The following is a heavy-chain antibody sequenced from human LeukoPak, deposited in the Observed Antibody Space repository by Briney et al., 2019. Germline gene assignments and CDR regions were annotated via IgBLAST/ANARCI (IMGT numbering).Heavy chain of an antibody. Sequence: ASVKVSCKASGYTFTGYYMHWVRQAPGQGLEWMGWINPNSGGTNYAQKFQGRVTMTRDTSISTAYMELSRLRSDDTAVYYCARNLRFLENWFDPWGQGTLVTVSS. CDR1: GYTFTGYY. CDR2: INPNSGGT. D-gene: IGHD3-3*01. J-gene: IGHJ5*02. CDR3: ARNLRFLENWFDP. V-gene: IGHV1-2*02.